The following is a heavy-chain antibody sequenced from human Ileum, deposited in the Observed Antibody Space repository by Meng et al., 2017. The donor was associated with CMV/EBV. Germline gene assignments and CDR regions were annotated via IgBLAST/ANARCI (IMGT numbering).Heavy chain of an antibody. D-gene: IGHD4-23*01. V-gene: IGHV3-66*02. CDR1: GLTVSAKF. Sequence: GGSLRLSCAASGLTVSAKFMSWVRQAPGRGLEWVSIIYPGAATYYKDSVKGGFTASIDNSKNTIDHQMNNRRPEDAALDYCAGSTVVNVGEYWGRGSLVTVSS. CDR2: IYPGAAT. J-gene: IGHJ4*02. CDR3: AGSTVVNVGEY.